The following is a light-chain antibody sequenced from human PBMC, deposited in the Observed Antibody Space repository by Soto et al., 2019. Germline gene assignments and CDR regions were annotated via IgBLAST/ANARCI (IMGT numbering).Light chain of an antibody. CDR3: QQYYSFPPT. V-gene: IGKV1-39*01. CDR1: QSIRSN. CDR2: AAS. J-gene: IGKJ1*01. Sequence: DIQMTQPPSSLSASVGDRVTITCRASQSIRSNLNWYQQKPGKVPKLLIYAASSLQSGVPSRFSGFGSGTDFTLTISSLQPEDFATYYCQQYYSFPPTFGQGTKVDIK.